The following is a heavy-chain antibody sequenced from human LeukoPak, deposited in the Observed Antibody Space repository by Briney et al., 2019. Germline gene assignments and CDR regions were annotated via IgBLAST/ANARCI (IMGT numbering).Heavy chain of an antibody. CDR1: GGSVSSGSHY. D-gene: IGHD2-8*01. Sequence: SETLSLTCTVSGGSVSSGSHYWSWIRQPPGKGLEWIGYIYYSGSTSYNPSLKSRVTISVDTSRNQFSLKLTSVTAADTAVYYCARLTNMEKDVTPTYYMDVWGKGTTVTVSS. CDR2: IYYSGST. J-gene: IGHJ6*03. CDR3: ARLTNMEKDVTPTYYMDV. V-gene: IGHV4-61*01.